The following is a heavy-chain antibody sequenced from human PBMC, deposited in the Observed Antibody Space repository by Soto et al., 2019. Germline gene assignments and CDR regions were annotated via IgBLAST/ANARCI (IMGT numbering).Heavy chain of an antibody. J-gene: IGHJ4*01. CDR3: ARGEQYSGRSFDY. D-gene: IGHD1-26*01. V-gene: IGHV6-1*01. CDR2: TYYRSKWYY. CDR1: GDSVSSNSAG. Sequence: SQTLSLTCAITGDSVSSNSAGWSWVRQSPSRGLEWLGRTYYRSKWYYEYAVSVRGRITINPDTSKNQYSLQLNSVTPEDTAVYFCARGEQYSGRSFDYWGQVTLFTVSP.